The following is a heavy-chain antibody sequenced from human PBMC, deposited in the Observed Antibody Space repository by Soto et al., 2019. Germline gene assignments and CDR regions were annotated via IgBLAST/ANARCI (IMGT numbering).Heavy chain of an antibody. CDR2: ISGRGGNT. J-gene: IGHJ4*02. CDR3: AKAGCSGGTSYLDDLDY. Sequence: GGSLRLSCAASGFTFSNYAMSWVRQAPGKGLEWVSTISGRGGNTYYADSVKGRFTIARDNSRNTLYLQMDSLRVEDAAVDACAKAGCSGGTSYLDDLDYWGQGALVTVSS. V-gene: IGHV3-23*01. CDR1: GFTFSNYA. D-gene: IGHD2-15*01.